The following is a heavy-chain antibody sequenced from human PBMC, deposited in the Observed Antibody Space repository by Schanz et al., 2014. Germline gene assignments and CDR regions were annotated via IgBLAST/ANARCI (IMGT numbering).Heavy chain of an antibody. D-gene: IGHD3-22*01. J-gene: IGHJ4*02. CDR2: IIPILGIA. CDR3: ARSNYYDNSDYYNSVDY. CDR1: GDTFSGYS. V-gene: IGHV1-69*04. Sequence: QVQLVQSGAEVKKPGSSVKVSCKASGDTFSGYSISWVRQAPGQGLEWMGRIIPILGIANYAQKFQGRVTNTADKSTSTASMDLSILRPEDTAVYYCARSNYYDNSDYYNSVDYWGQGTLVTVSS.